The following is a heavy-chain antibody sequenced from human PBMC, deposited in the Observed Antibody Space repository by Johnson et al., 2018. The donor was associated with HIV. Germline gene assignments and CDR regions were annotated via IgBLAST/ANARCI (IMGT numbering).Heavy chain of an antibody. CDR3: ARDGWGSRGWDDAFDI. CDR1: GFTVSSNY. Sequence: VQLVESGGCLVQPGGSLRLSCAASGFTVSSNYMSWVRQAPGKGLEWVSVIYSGGSTYYADSVKGRLAISSDNSQIPLYLQMNSLRSEDTAVYYCARDGWGSRGWDDAFDIWGQGTMVTVSS. CDR2: IYSGGST. V-gene: IGHV3-66*02. D-gene: IGHD5-24*01. J-gene: IGHJ3*02.